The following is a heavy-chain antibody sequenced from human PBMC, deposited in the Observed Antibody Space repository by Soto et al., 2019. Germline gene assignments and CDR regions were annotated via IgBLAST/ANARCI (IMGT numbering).Heavy chain of an antibody. V-gene: IGHV4-31*03. Sequence: SETLSLTCSVSGDPLHIGGYYWTWILQRPGEGLEWMGYIYYTGKTYYNPSLESRLTMSVNRSKNQFSLKLNSVPAADTAVYYCGRDLTSNANCIDPWGQGTLVTVSS. CDR1: GDPLHIGGYY. J-gene: IGHJ5*02. D-gene: IGHD2-2*01. CDR3: GRDLTSNANCIDP. CDR2: IYYTGKT.